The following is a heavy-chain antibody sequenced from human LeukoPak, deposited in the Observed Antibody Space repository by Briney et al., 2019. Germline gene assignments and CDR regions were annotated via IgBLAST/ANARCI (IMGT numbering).Heavy chain of an antibody. J-gene: IGHJ4*02. CDR1: GFTFSNYN. CDR3: ARLLSGWYLADY. Sequence: GGLRLSCAASGFTFSNYNMFWARQAPGKGLEWVSYITSSSNTVHYADSAKGRFTLSRDNAKSSLYLQMNSLRAEDTAIYYCARLLSGWYLADYWGQGTLVTVSS. D-gene: IGHD6-19*01. V-gene: IGHV3-48*01. CDR2: ITSSSNTV.